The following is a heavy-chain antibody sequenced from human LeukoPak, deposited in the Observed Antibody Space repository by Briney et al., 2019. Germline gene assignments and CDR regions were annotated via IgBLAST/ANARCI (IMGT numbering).Heavy chain of an antibody. J-gene: IGHJ3*02. CDR2: IYYSGST. CDR3: ARVWRIYNAFDI. Sequence: SETLSLTCTVSGGSISSSSYYWGWIRQPPGKGLEWIGSIYYSGSTYYNPSLKSRVTISVDTSKNQFSLKLSSVTAADTAVYYCARVWRIYNAFDIWGQGTMVTVSS. V-gene: IGHV4-39*07. D-gene: IGHD3-16*01. CDR1: GGSISSSSYY.